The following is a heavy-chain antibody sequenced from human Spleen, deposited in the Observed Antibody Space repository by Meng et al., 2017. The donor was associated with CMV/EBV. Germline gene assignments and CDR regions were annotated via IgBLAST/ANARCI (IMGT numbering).Heavy chain of an antibody. Sequence: GESLKISCAASGFMFSSYSMHWVRQAPGKGLEWVGRIKSNTDGGTTDYAAAVKSRFTISRDDSKTTLYLQMNSLKTEDTAVYYCTTSPFDPWGQGTLVTVSS. V-gene: IGHV3-15*01. CDR3: TTSPFDP. CDR2: IKSNTDGGTT. J-gene: IGHJ5*02. CDR1: GFMFSSYS.